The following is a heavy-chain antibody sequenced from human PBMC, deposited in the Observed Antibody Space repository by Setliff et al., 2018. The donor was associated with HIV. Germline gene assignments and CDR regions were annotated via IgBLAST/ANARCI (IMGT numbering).Heavy chain of an antibody. V-gene: IGHV1-18*01. Sequence: ASVKVSCKASGYTFSNYVVQWVRQAPGQRLEWMGWISAHDGDSNSAQKFQDRITMTTDTSTSTAYMELRSLRSDDTALYYCARSYCSGGSCYGYDAFDIWGQGTMVTVS. D-gene: IGHD2-15*01. CDR2: ISAHDGDS. CDR3: ARSYCSGGSCYGYDAFDI. CDR1: GYTFSNYV. J-gene: IGHJ3*02.